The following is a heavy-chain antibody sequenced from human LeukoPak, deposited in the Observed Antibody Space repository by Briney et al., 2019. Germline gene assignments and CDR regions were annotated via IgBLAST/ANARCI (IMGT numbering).Heavy chain of an antibody. CDR2: ISYDGSNK. V-gene: IGHV3-30*04. CDR1: GFTFSSYA. Sequence: GGSLRLSCAASGFTFSSYAMHWVRQAPGKGLEWVAVISYDGSNKYYADSVKGRFTISRDNSKNTLYLQMNSLRAEDTAVYYCAKEAYYDILTGYSFDYWGQGTLVTVSS. D-gene: IGHD3-9*01. J-gene: IGHJ4*02. CDR3: AKEAYYDILTGYSFDY.